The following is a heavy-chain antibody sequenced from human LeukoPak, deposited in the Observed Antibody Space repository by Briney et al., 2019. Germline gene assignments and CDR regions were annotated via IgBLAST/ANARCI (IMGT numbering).Heavy chain of an antibody. Sequence: PEGSLRLSCVGSGFTFSSYWMTWVRQAPGKGLEWVANIKDDGSEKYSVDSVKGRFTISRDNAKNLLYLQMSSLRAEDTAVYYCALARIDYWGQGTLVTVSS. CDR2: IKDDGSEK. V-gene: IGHV3-7*01. CDR3: ALARIDY. J-gene: IGHJ4*02. CDR1: GFTFSSYW. D-gene: IGHD1-14*01.